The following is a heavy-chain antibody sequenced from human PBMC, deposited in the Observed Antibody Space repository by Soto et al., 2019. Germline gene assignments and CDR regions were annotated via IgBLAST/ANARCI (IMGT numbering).Heavy chain of an antibody. CDR3: ARGSYDSYAGFFGMDV. CDR1: GGPFMSQA. J-gene: IGHJ6*02. Sequence: SSVKDSCKTSGGPFMSQAISWVRQAPGQGPEWMGGIIPFSGTVTYTQRFQGRLTLTADEPTKTAYMELSSLRSEDTAVYYCARGSYDSYAGFFGMDVWGQGTKVTVSS. D-gene: IGHD3-10*01. V-gene: IGHV1-69*13. CDR2: IIPFSGTV.